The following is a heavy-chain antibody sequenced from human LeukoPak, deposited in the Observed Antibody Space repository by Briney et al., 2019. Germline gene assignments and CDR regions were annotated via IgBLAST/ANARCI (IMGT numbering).Heavy chain of an antibody. CDR3: ARGPAKVFGVVIAWFDP. CDR1: GGSISSGDYY. Sequence: SETLSLTCTVSGGSISSGDYYWRWIRQPPGKGLEWIGYIYYSGSTYYNPSLKSRFTISVDTSKNQFSLKLSSVTAADTAVYYCARGPAKVFGVVIAWFDPWGQGTLVTVSS. CDR2: IYYSGST. V-gene: IGHV4-30-4*08. D-gene: IGHD3-3*01. J-gene: IGHJ5*02.